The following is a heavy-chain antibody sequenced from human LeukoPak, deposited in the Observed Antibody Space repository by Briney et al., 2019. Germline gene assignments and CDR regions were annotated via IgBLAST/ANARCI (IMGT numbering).Heavy chain of an antibody. D-gene: IGHD2-2*01. J-gene: IGHJ4*02. V-gene: IGHV3-33*01. CDR2: IWYDGSKK. CDR1: GFTFSNYG. Sequence: GGSLRLSCAASGFTFSNYGMHWVRQAPGKGLEWVAVIWYDGSKKYCADSVKGRFTISRDDSKNTLYLQMNSLRAEDTAVYYCARDYCSTTSCLDYWGQGTLVTVSS. CDR3: ARDYCSTTSCLDY.